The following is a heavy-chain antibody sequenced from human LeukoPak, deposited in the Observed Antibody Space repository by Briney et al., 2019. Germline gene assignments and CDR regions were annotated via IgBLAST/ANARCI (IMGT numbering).Heavy chain of an antibody. CDR3: ARDSGGRYGGDY. V-gene: IGHV1-46*01. CDR1: GYTFITYY. CDR2: INPSGGST. Sequence: ASVKVSCKASGYTFITYYVHWVRQAPGQGLEWMGIINPSGGSTTYAQKFQGRVTMTRDTSTSTVYMELSSLRSEDTAVYYYARDSGGRYGGDYWGQGTLVTVSS. J-gene: IGHJ4*02. D-gene: IGHD2-15*01.